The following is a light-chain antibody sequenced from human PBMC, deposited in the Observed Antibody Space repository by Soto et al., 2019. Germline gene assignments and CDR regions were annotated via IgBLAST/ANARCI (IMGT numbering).Light chain of an antibody. CDR2: DAS. V-gene: IGKV1-33*01. Sequence: DVQMTQSPSSLSASVGARVTITCQASHDITSYLNWYQHKPGKAPKLLIYDASILEAGVPSRFSGSGSGTYFTFTISSLQPEDVATYYCQKCDYLPIFGPGTTVDFK. CDR1: HDITSY. CDR3: QKCDYLPI. J-gene: IGKJ3*01.